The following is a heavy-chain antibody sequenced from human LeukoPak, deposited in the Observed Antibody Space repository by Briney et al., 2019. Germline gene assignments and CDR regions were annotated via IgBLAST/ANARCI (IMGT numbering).Heavy chain of an antibody. CDR2: ISYTGTDK. J-gene: IGHJ4*02. D-gene: IGHD5-24*01. V-gene: IGHV3-30*18. CDR1: GFTFSSYG. CDR3: AKDLRRDGYNSY. Sequence: GGSLRLSCVASGFTFSSYGMSWVRQAPGKGLRWVAFISYTGTDKYYADSVKGRFTISRDNSKNTLYLQMNSLSAEDSAVYYCAKDLRRDGYNSYWGQGTLVTVSS.